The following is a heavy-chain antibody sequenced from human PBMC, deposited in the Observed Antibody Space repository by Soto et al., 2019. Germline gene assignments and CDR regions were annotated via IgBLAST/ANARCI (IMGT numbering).Heavy chain of an antibody. V-gene: IGHV1-18*01. J-gene: IGHJ6*01. D-gene: IGHD2-21*01. CDR2: ISAYSVDT. CDR3: ARGHEVIRGALDV. Sequence: GAPVKVSCKASGYRFETYGMTWVRQAPGQGLEWMGWISAYSVDTYNAQKFQDRVTMTTDTSTGTAYMELRGLRSGDTAVYYCARGHEVIRGALDVWGQGTTVTVSS. CDR1: GYRFETYG.